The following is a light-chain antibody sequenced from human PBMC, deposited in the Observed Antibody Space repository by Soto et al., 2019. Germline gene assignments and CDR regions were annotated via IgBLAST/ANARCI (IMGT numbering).Light chain of an antibody. V-gene: IGLV2-8*01. Sequence: QAVLTQPPSASGSPGQSVTISCTGTSSDVGGYNYVSWYQQHPGAAPKLLIYEVVKRPSGVPDRFSGSKSGNTASLTVSGLQAEDESDYYCSSYGGDNNVVVGGGTKLTVL. CDR1: SSDVGGYNY. J-gene: IGLJ2*01. CDR2: EVV. CDR3: SSYGGDNNVV.